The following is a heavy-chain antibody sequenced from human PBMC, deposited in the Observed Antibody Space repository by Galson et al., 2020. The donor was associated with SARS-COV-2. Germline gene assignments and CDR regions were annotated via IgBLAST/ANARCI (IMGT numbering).Heavy chain of an antibody. Sequence: SETLSLTCTVSGDSISSGRSYWSWIWQPAGKGLEWVGRILNSGSTYYNPSLKSRVTISLDMAKNQFSLILSSVTAADTAMYYCAREIRDGGSPFDYWGQGTLVTVSS. CDR2: ILNSGST. V-gene: IGHV4-61*02. CDR1: GDSISSGRSY. D-gene: IGHD2-15*01. J-gene: IGHJ4*02. CDR3: AREIRDGGSPFDY.